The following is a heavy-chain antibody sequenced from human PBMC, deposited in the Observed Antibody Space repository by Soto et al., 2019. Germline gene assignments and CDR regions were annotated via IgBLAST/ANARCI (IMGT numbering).Heavy chain of an antibody. J-gene: IGHJ5*02. Sequence: PSETLSLTCTVSGASVTSGNYYWSWIRQPPGKGLEWIGYIYYNGATEYNPSLKSRLTISLDTSKNQFSLKLTSVTAADTAVYYCTRRGVYSSSLFPWGQGTLVTVSS. D-gene: IGHD6-13*01. CDR3: TRRGVYSSSLFP. CDR1: GASVTSGNYY. V-gene: IGHV4-61*01. CDR2: IYYNGAT.